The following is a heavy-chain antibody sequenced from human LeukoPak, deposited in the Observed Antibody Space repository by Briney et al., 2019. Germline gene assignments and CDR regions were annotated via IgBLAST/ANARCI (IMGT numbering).Heavy chain of an antibody. CDR1: SVSMTQTNHF. CDR2: IYYSGST. CDR3: ARTGSSWYAIAFDI. V-gene: IGHV4-61*05. D-gene: IGHD6-13*01. J-gene: IGHJ3*02. Sequence: PSETLSLTCTVSSVSMTQTNHFWGWIRQPPGKGLEWIGYIYYSGSTNYNPSLKSRVTISVDTSKNQFSLKLSSVTAADTAVYYCARTGSSWYAIAFDIWGQGTMVTVSS.